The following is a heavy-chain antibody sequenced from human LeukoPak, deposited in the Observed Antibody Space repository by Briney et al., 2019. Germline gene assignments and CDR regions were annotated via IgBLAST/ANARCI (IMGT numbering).Heavy chain of an antibody. V-gene: IGHV1-69*04. CDR2: IIPILGIA. CDR3: ARGSTRRGWFDP. Sequence: ASVKVSCKASGGTFSSYAISWVRQAPGQGLEWMGRIIPILGIANYAQKFQGRVTITADKSTSTAYMELSSLRSEDTAVYYCARGSTRRGWFDPWRQGTLVTVSS. D-gene: IGHD2-2*01. CDR1: GGTFSSYA. J-gene: IGHJ5*02.